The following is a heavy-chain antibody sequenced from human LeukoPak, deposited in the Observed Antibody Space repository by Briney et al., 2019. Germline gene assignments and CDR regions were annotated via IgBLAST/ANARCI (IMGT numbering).Heavy chain of an antibody. Sequence: PGGSLRLSCAASGFTFSSYEMNWVRQALGKGLEWVSYISSSGSTIYYADSVKGRFTISRDNAKNSLYLQMNSLRAEDTAVYYCAELGITMIGGVWGKGTTVTISS. D-gene: IGHD3-10*02. CDR3: AELGITMIGGV. CDR2: ISSSGSTI. CDR1: GFTFSSYE. J-gene: IGHJ6*04. V-gene: IGHV3-48*03.